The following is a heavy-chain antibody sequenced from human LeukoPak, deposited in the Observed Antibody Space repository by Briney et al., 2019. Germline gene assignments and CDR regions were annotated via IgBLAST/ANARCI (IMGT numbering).Heavy chain of an antibody. J-gene: IGHJ4*02. V-gene: IGHV3-73*01. CDR3: TRHVSTTVTTVY. CDR1: GFTFSGSA. CDR2: IRSKANSYAT. D-gene: IGHD4-17*01. Sequence: GGSLRLSCAASGFTFSGSAMHWVRQASGKGLEWVGRIRSKANSYATAYAASVKGRFTISRDDSKNTAYLQMNSLKTEDTAVYYCTRHVSTTVTTVYWGQGTLVTVSS.